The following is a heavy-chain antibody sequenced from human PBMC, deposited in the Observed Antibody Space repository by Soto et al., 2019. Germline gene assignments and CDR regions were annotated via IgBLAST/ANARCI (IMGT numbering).Heavy chain of an antibody. CDR3: ARETGYGLGALDI. CDR1: GASINTGGYY. V-gene: IGHV4-31*02. D-gene: IGHD5-12*01. Sequence: SETLSLTCNVSGASINTGGYYWSWIRQHPGKGLEWIGFVYYSGSTSYSPSLESRVSISVDPSKRQFYLELASVTAADSAVYYCARETGYGLGALDIWGQGKTVTV. J-gene: IGHJ3*02. CDR2: VYYSGST.